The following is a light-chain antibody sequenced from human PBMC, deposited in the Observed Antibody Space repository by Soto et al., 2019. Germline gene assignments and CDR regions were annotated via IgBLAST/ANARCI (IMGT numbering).Light chain of an antibody. Sequence: QSALTQPASVSGSPGQSITISCTGTSSDVGGYNYVSWYQQHPGKAPKLMIYEVSNRPSRVSNRFSGSKSGNTASLTISGLQVEDEADYYCSSYTSSSTPWVFGGGTKLTVL. CDR3: SSYTSSSTPWV. CDR1: SSDVGGYNY. V-gene: IGLV2-14*01. J-gene: IGLJ3*02. CDR2: EVS.